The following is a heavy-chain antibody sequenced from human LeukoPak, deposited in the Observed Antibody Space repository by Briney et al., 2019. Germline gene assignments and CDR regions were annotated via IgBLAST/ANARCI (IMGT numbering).Heavy chain of an antibody. V-gene: IGHV3-23*01. CDR2: ISGSGGST. D-gene: IGHD3-3*01. CDR1: GFTFSSYA. CDR3: AKESLLRFLEPAGY. Sequence: GGSLRLSCAASGFTFSSYAMSWVRQAPGEGLEWVSAISGSGGSTYYADSVKGRFTISRDNSKNTLYLQMNSLRAEDTAVYYCAKESLLRFLEPAGYGGQGTLVTVSS. J-gene: IGHJ4*02.